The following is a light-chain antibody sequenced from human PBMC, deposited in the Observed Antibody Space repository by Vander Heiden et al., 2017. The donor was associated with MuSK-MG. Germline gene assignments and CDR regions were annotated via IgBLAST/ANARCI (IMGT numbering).Light chain of an antibody. J-gene: IGKJ4*01. Sequence: DIVMTQSPDSLAVSLGERATINCKSSQSVLYDANNYNYLAWYQQKPGQPPKLLIYWASTRESGVPDRFSGSGSGTDFTLTISSLQAEDVAVYYCQQYYSTLFSFGGGTKVXIK. CDR1: QSVLYDANNYNY. V-gene: IGKV4-1*01. CDR2: WAS. CDR3: QQYYSTLFS.